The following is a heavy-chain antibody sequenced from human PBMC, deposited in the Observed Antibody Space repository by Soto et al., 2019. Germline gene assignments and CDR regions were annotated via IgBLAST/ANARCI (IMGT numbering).Heavy chain of an antibody. D-gene: IGHD3-16*01. CDR3: ARDGDHYQGFGKDY. CDR1: GFTFSNYG. Sequence: GGSLRLSCAASGFTFSNYGMHWVRQAPGKGLEWVAFIWYDGGNKYYAESVKGRFTISRDNSKNTLYLQMNSLRAEDTAVYYCARDGDHYQGFGKDYWGQGTLGPVPS. V-gene: IGHV3-33*01. J-gene: IGHJ4*01. CDR2: IWYDGGNK.